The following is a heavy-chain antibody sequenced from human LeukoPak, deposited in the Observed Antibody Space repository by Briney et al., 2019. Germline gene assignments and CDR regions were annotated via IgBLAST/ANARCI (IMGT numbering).Heavy chain of an antibody. CDR3: ARRIHGDSEGAFDC. CDR1: GFSLSTSGVG. V-gene: IGHV2-5*02. Sequence: SGPTLVKPTQTPTPTCTLSGFSLSTSGVGVGWIRQPPGKALEWLALIYWDDDKRYSPSLKSRLTITKDTSKNQVVLTMTNMDPVDTATYSCARRIHGDSEGAFDCWGQGTLVTVSS. D-gene: IGHD4-17*01. CDR2: IYWDDDK. J-gene: IGHJ4*02.